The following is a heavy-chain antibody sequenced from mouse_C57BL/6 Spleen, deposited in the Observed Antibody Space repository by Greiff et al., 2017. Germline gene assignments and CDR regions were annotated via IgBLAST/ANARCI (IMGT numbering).Heavy chain of an antibody. CDR3: ARGIYFDY. CDR2: IYPGDGDI. V-gene: IGHV1-80*01. Sequence: VQLQQSGAELVKPGASVKISCKASGYAFSGYWMNWVKQRPGKGLEWIGQIYPGDGDINYNGKFKGKATLTADKSSSTAYMQLSSLTSEDSAVYFCARGIYFDYWGQGTTLTVSS. J-gene: IGHJ2*01. CDR1: GYAFSGYW.